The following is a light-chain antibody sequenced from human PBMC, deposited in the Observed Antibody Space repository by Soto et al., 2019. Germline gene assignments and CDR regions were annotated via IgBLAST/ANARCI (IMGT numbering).Light chain of an antibody. CDR3: QHYNSYSQA. V-gene: IGKV1-5*03. CDR2: KAS. CDR1: QTISSW. J-gene: IGKJ1*01. Sequence: DIQMTQSPSTLSGSVGDRVTLTCRASQTISSWLAWYQQKPGKAPKLLIYKASTVTSGVPSRFSGSGSGTDFTLTISSLQPDDFATYYCQHYNSYSQAFGHGTKVELK.